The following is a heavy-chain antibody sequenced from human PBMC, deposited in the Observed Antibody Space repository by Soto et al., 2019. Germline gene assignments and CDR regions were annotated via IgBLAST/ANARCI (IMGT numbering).Heavy chain of an antibody. CDR2: TSSKIHGGTT. J-gene: IGHJ4*02. D-gene: IGHD3-10*01. V-gene: IGHV3-15*01. CDR1: GFTFSSAG. Sequence: GGSLRLSGTASGFTFSSAGITWVRQAPWKGLEWVGRTSSKIHGGTTEYAANMRGRFTISRDESKNTVYLQMSSLKSEDTAVYYCTTVGRRREMKGMYLGEGTLVTV. CDR3: TTVGRRREMKGMY.